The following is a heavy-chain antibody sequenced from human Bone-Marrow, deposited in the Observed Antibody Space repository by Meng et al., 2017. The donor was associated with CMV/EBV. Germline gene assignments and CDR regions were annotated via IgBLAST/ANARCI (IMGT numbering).Heavy chain of an antibody. J-gene: IGHJ4*02. Sequence: GSLRLSCAVYGGSFSGYYWSWIRQPPGKGLEWIGEINHSGSTNYNPSLKSRVTISVDTSKNQFSLKLSSVTAADTAVYYCARGRVPAALFDYWGQGALVTFYS. V-gene: IGHV4-34*01. CDR1: GGSFSGYY. CDR3: ARGRVPAALFDY. D-gene: IGHD2-2*01. CDR2: INHSGST.